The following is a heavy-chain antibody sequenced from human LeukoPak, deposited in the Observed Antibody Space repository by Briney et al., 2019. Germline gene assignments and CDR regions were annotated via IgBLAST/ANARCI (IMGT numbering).Heavy chain of an antibody. D-gene: IGHD6-13*01. CDR1: GGSISSYY. CDR2: IYYSGST. V-gene: IGHV4-59*01. J-gene: IGHJ4*02. Sequence: NPSETLSLTCTVSGGSISSYYWSWIRQPPGKGLEWIGYIYYSGSTNYNPSLKSRATISVDTSKNQFSLKLSSVTAADTAVYYCARNLGGSSWVFDDWGQGTLVTVSS. CDR3: ARNLGGSSWVFDD.